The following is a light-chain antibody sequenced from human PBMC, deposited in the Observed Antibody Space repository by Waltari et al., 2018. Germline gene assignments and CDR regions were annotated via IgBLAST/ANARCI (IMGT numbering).Light chain of an antibody. CDR2: RNT. Sequence: QSVLTQPPSASGTPGQRVTISCSGSSSNIGSNYVYWYQQLPGTAPELLIYRNTQRRSGVPGRFSDSKSGTSASLAISGRRSEDEADYYCAAWDDSLSGPWVFGGGTKLTVL. CDR3: AAWDDSLSGPWV. CDR1: SSNIGSNY. V-gene: IGLV1-47*01. J-gene: IGLJ3*02.